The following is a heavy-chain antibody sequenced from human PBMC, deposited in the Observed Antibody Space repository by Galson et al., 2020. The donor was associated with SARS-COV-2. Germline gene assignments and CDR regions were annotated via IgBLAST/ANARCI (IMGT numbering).Heavy chain of an antibody. V-gene: IGHV3-53*01. J-gene: IGHJ4*02. CDR2: IYSGDNI. Sequence: GGSLRLSCAASGFTVSSNYMTWVRQAPGQGLEWVSVIYSGDNIYYADSVKGRFTISRDNSRNTLYLQMNSLRADDTAVYYCARVGSGSTNYFDYWGQGTLVTVSS. CDR1: GFTVSSNY. CDR3: ARVGSGSTNYFDY. D-gene: IGHD6-19*01.